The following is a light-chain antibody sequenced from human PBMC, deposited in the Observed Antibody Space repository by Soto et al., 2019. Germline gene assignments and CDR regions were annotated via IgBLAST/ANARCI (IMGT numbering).Light chain of an antibody. CDR2: AAS. J-gene: IGKJ1*01. Sequence: EIVLTQSPGTLSLSPGERATLSCRASQSVGSNYLAWYQQKPGRAPRILIFAASSRATGIPDRFSGSGSGTDFTLTISRLEPEDFAVYYCQQYGSSSWTFGQGTKVEIK. CDR3: QQYGSSSWT. V-gene: IGKV3-20*01. CDR1: QSVGSNY.